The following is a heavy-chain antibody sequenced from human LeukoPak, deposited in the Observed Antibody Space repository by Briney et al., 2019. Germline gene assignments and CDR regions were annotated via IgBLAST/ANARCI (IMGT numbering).Heavy chain of an antibody. CDR3: ARRTGGYDEAVDY. D-gene: IGHD5-12*01. V-gene: IGHV1-18*01. J-gene: IGHJ4*02. CDR1: GYTFTSSG. CDR2: ISAYNGNT. Sequence: AAVKVTCNASGYTFTSSGICWVRQPPAQGLEWMGWISAYNGNTNYAQKLQGRVTMTTDTSTSTAYMELRSLRSDDTAVYYCARRTGGYDEAVDYWGQGTLVTVSS.